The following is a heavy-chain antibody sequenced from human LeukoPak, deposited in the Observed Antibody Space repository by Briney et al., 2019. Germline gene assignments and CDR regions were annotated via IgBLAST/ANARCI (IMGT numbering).Heavy chain of an antibody. D-gene: IGHD6-13*01. CDR1: GYTFTGYY. V-gene: IGHV1-2*02. Sequence: ASVKVSCKASGYTFTGYYMHWVRQAPGQGLEWMGWINPNSGGTNYAQKFQGRVTMTRDTSISTAYMELSRLRSDDTAVYYCARVAIAAAESAYDAFDIWGQGTMVTVSS. J-gene: IGHJ3*02. CDR2: INPNSGGT. CDR3: ARVAIAAAESAYDAFDI.